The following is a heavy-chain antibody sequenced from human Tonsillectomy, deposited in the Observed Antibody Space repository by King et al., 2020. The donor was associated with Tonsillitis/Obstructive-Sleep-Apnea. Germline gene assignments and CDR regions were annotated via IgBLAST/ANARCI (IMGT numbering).Heavy chain of an antibody. J-gene: IGHJ6*02. Sequence: VQLVQSGAEVKKPGASVKVSCKASGYTFTGYYMHWVRQAPGQGLEWMGWINPNSGDTNYAQKFQGRVTMTRDTSISTAYMDLSRLRSDDTAVYYCARVGYCTNGVCYARDHYDYGMDVWGQGTTVTVSS. CDR2: INPNSGDT. CDR3: ARVGYCTNGVCYARDHYDYGMDV. D-gene: IGHD2-8*01. V-gene: IGHV1-2*02. CDR1: GYTFTGYY.